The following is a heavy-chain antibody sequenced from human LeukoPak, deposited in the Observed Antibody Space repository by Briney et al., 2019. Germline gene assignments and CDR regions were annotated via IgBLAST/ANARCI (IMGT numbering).Heavy chain of an antibody. D-gene: IGHD5-24*01. Sequence: GGSLRLSCAVSGFTFSSNAMHWVRQAPGKGLEWVAVISYDGSSKNYADSVKGRFTISRDNSKNTLFLQMNSLRADDTAIYYCARDLMSTIYYYYGMDVWGQGTTVTVSS. J-gene: IGHJ6*02. CDR1: GFTFSSNA. V-gene: IGHV3-30-3*01. CDR2: ISYDGSSK. CDR3: ARDLMSTIYYYYGMDV.